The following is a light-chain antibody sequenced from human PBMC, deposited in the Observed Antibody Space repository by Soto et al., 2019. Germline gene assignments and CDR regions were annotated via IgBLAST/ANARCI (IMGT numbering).Light chain of an antibody. CDR1: QSISNY. J-gene: IGKJ1*01. V-gene: IGKV1-39*01. CDR3: QQSYSTPWT. Sequence: DIQMTQSPSSLSASVGDRVTITCRASQSISNYLSWYQQIPGKAPKLLIYAASTLRSGVSSRFSGSGSGTDFTLTISSLQPEDFATYYCQQSYSTPWTFVQGTKVEIK. CDR2: AAS.